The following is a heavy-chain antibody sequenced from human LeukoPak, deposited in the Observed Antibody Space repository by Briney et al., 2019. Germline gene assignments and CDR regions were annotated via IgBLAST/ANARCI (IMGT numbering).Heavy chain of an antibody. CDR1: GFTFSSYW. V-gene: IGHV3-7*01. J-gene: IGHJ6*02. Sequence: GGSLRLSCAASGFTFSSYWMSWVRQAPGKGLEWVANIKQDGSERYYVDSVKGRFTISRDNAKNSLYLRMNSLRAEDTAVYYCAREAYYYYYGMDVWGQGTTVTVSS. CDR2: IKQDGSER. CDR3: AREAYYYYYGMDV.